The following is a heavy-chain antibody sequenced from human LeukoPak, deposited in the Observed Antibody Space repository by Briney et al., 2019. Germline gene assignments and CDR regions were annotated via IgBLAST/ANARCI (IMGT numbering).Heavy chain of an antibody. V-gene: IGHV1-18*01. Sequence: GASVNVSFKASVYTFISFGISGMRQAPGQGRAGMGWISAYNGNTNYAQKLQGRVTMPTDTSTSTAYMELRSLRSDDTAVYYCARSYITMVRGSNAFDIWGQGTMVTVSS. J-gene: IGHJ3*02. CDR2: ISAYNGNT. CDR1: VYTFISFG. CDR3: ARSYITMVRGSNAFDI. D-gene: IGHD3-10*01.